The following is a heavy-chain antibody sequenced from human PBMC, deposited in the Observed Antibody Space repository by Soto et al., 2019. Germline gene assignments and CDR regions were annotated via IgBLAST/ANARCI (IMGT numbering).Heavy chain of an antibody. Sequence: SVKVSCKASGGTFSSHAISWVRQAPGQGLEWMGGIIPIFGTANYAQKFQGRVTITADESTSTAYMELSSLRSEDAAGDYCGSNCVTTVTPNCYNGMDVWGQGTTVTVSS. J-gene: IGHJ6*02. CDR1: GGTFSSHA. CDR2: IIPIFGTA. D-gene: IGHD4-17*01. V-gene: IGHV1-69*13. CDR3: GSNCVTTVTPNCYNGMDV.